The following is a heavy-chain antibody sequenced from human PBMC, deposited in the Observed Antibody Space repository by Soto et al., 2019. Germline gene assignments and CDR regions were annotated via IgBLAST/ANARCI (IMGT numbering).Heavy chain of an antibody. V-gene: IGHV1-3*01. D-gene: IGHD3-9*01. CDR1: GYTFTSYA. CDR2: INAGNGNT. CDR3: ARDHDILTGYPKQEYYFDY. Sequence: GASVEVSCKASGYTFTSYAMHWVRQAPGQRLEWMGWINAGNGNTKYSQKFQGRVTITRDTSASTAYMELSSLRSEDTAVYYCARDHDILTGYPKQEYYFDYWGQGTLVTVSS. J-gene: IGHJ4*02.